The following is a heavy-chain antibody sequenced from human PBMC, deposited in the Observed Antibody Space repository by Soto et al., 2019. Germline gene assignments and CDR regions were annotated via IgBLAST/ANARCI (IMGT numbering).Heavy chain of an antibody. CDR3: ARENTMVRGVNRAYYGMDV. J-gene: IGHJ6*02. Sequence: GGSLRLSCAASGFTFGSYGMHWVGQGPGKGLEWVAVIWYDGSNKYYADSVKGRFTISRDNSKNTLYLQMNSLRAEDTAVYYCARENTMVRGVNRAYYGMDVWGQGTTVTVSS. CDR2: IWYDGSNK. D-gene: IGHD3-10*01. CDR1: GFTFGSYG. V-gene: IGHV3-33*01.